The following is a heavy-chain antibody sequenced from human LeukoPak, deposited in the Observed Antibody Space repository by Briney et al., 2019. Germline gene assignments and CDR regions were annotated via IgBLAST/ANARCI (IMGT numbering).Heavy chain of an antibody. CDR2: IGISSGNT. CDR1: GFPFNEYC. CDR3: GKEPKQGFGQ. J-gene: IGHJ4*01. V-gene: IGHV3-11*06. Sequence: GGSLRLSCAASGFPFNEYCMNWVRQAPGKGLEWTSYIGISSGNTKYADSVKGRFTISGDNAKKSLYLQMNSLRVEDTAVYYCGKEPKQGFGQRGQGTPGNRLF. D-gene: IGHD1-14*01.